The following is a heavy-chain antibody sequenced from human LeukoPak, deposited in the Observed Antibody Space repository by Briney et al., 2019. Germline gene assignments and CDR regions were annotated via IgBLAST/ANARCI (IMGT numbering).Heavy chain of an antibody. CDR1: GFTFSSYG. CDR2: ISGSGGST. CDR3: AKDNPLSGSGGSFDY. J-gene: IGHJ4*02. D-gene: IGHD3-10*01. Sequence: PGGSLRLSCAASGFTFSSYGMSWVRQAPGKGLEWVSAISGSGGSTYYAASVKGRFTISRDNSKNTLYLQMNSLRAEDTAVYYCAKDNPLSGSGGSFDYWGQGTLVTVSS. V-gene: IGHV3-23*01.